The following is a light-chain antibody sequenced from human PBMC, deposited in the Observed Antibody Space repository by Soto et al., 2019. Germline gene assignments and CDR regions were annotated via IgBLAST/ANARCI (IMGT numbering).Light chain of an antibody. J-gene: IGKJ4*01. CDR3: QPYNNWPLT. CDR2: AAS. Sequence: DIQMTQSPSSLSASVGDRVTITCRASQSISSYLNWYQQKPGKAPKLLIYAASSLQSGVPSRFSGSGSGTDFTLTINSLQSEDFAIYYCQPYNNWPLTFGGGTKV. CDR1: QSISSY. V-gene: IGKV1-39*01.